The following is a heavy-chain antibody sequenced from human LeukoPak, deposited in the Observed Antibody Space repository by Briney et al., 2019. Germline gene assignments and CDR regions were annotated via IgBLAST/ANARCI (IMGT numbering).Heavy chain of an antibody. D-gene: IGHD3-22*01. CDR3: ARDRGRGYYDSSGNFDY. CDR1: GFTFSSYS. Sequence: GGSLRLSCAASGFTFSSYSMNWVRQAPGKGLEWVSYISSSSSTIYYGDSVKGRFTISRDNAKSSLYLQMNSLRAEDTAVYYCARDRGRGYYDSSGNFDYWGQGTLVTVSS. J-gene: IGHJ4*02. CDR2: ISSSSSTI. V-gene: IGHV3-48*01.